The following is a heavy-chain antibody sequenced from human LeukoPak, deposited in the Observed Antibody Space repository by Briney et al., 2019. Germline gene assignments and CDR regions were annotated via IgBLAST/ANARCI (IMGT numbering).Heavy chain of an antibody. CDR3: ARGDYYGSGSYDY. CDR2: INQDGSEK. V-gene: IGHV3-7*01. D-gene: IGHD3-10*01. J-gene: IGHJ4*02. Sequence: PGGSLRLSCAASGLTFSNYWMNWVRQAPGKGLEWVANINQDGSEKYYVDSMKGRFTISRDNARNSLYLQMNSLRAEDTAVYYCARGDYYGSGSYDYWGQGTLVTVSS. CDR1: GLTFSNYW.